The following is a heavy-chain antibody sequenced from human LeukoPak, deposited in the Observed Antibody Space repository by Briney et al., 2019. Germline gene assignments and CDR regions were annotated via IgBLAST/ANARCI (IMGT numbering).Heavy chain of an antibody. J-gene: IGHJ4*02. V-gene: IGHV1-69*04. CDR1: GYTFTSYG. D-gene: IGHD3-22*01. CDR2: IIPILGIA. Sequence: ASVKVSCKASGYTFTSYGISWVRQAPGQGLEWMGRIIPILGIANYAQKFQGRVTITADKSTSTAYMELSSLRSEDTAVYYCARDYYYDSSGYSPSMTGSYYFDYWGQGTLVTVSS. CDR3: ARDYYYDSSGYSPSMTGSYYFDY.